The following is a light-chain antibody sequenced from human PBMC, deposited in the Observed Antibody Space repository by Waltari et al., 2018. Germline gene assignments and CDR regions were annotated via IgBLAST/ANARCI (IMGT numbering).Light chain of an antibody. V-gene: IGLV1-40*01. CDR3: QSYDKTLSAWL. Sequence: QSVLTQPPSVSGAPGQRVTVSCTGSTSNTGAGYDVQWYQQFPGGDPKLVIYANNMLPCGVPDRCSATKSGSSASLAITGLQAEDEADYYCQSYDKTLSAWLFGGGTRLTVL. CDR1: TSNTGAGYD. J-gene: IGLJ3*02. CDR2: ANN.